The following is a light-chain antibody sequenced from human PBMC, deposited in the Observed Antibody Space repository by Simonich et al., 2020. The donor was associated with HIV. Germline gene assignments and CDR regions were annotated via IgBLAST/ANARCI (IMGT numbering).Light chain of an antibody. CDR2: EDN. Sequence: NFMLTQPHSVSESPGKTVTISCTRSSGSIASNYVQWYQQRPGSSPPTVIYEDNQRPSVVPDRFSGSIDSSSNSASLTISGLKTEDEADYYCQSYDSSTVVFGGGTKLTVL. CDR3: QSYDSSTVV. V-gene: IGLV6-57*01. CDR1: SGSIASNY. J-gene: IGLJ3*02.